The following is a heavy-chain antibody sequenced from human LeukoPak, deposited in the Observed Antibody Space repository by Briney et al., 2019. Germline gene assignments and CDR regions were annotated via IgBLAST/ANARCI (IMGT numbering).Heavy chain of an antibody. CDR1: GFTFSSHG. D-gene: IGHD6-19*01. CDR3: AEGQWPIDY. Sequence: GGSLRLSCAASGFTFSSHGMHWVRQAPGKGLEWVSFIRYDGSNKYYADSVKGRFTISRDNSKNTLYLQMKSLRAEDTAVYYCAEGQWPIDYWGQGTLVTVSS. J-gene: IGHJ4*02. CDR2: IRYDGSNK. V-gene: IGHV3-30*02.